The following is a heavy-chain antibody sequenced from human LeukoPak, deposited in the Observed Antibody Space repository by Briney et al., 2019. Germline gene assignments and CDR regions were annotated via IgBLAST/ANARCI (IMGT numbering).Heavy chain of an antibody. CDR2: ISFDGTNK. J-gene: IGHJ4*02. CDR3: ATDYGDYEPIDY. D-gene: IGHD4-17*01. CDR1: GVTLSNYA. Sequence: GRSLRLSCTASGVTLSNYAMHWVRRPPGRGLEWVAVISFDGTNKHYGDSVEGRFSVSRDNSKNTLYLQMNSLRPDDTAMYYCATDYGDYEPIDYWGQGTLVTVSS. V-gene: IGHV3-30*04.